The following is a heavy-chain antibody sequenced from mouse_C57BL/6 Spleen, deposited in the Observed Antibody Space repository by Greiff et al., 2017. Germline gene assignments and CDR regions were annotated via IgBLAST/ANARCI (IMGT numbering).Heavy chain of an antibody. D-gene: IGHD1-1*01. V-gene: IGHV1-55*01. J-gene: IGHJ2*01. CDR3: ARTYYGSSFDVDY. Sequence: VQLQQPGAELVKPGASVKMSCKASGYTFTSYWITWVKQRPGQGLDWIGDIYPGSGSTNYNEKFKSKATLTADTSSSTAYMQLSSLTSEDSAVYYCARTYYGSSFDVDYWGQGTTLTVSS. CDR2: IYPGSGST. CDR1: GYTFTSYW.